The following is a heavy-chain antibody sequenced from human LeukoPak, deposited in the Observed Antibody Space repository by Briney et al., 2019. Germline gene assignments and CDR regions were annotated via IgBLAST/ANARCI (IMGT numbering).Heavy chain of an antibody. D-gene: IGHD3-3*01. Sequence: SETLSLTCTASGGSISNYYWSWIRQPPGKGLEWIGYINYSGSTTYNPSLKSRVTISVDTSKNQFSLKLTSVTAADTAVYYCARVYRDDFWSGYSTHCDYWGQGTLVTVSS. CDR2: INYSGST. CDR3: ARVYRDDFWSGYSTHCDY. J-gene: IGHJ4*02. V-gene: IGHV4-59*01. CDR1: GGSISNYY.